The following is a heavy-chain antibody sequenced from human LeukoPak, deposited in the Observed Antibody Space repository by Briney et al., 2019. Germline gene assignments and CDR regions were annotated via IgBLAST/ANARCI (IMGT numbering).Heavy chain of an antibody. Sequence: SETLSLTCTVSGGSISSGGYYWSWIRQHRGKGLEWIGYIYYSGSTYYNPSLPSRVTISVDTSKNQFSLKLSSVTAADTAVYYCARTLLGDGAFDIWGQGTMVTVSS. CDR2: IYYSGST. CDR1: GGSISSGGYY. J-gene: IGHJ3*02. CDR3: ARTLLGDGAFDI. V-gene: IGHV4-31*03. D-gene: IGHD3-10*01.